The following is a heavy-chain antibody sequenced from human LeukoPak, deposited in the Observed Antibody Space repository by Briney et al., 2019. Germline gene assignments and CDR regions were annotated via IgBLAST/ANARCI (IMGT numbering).Heavy chain of an antibody. CDR2: INHSGST. CDR3: ASPPLGGYYYDSSGYYHY. V-gene: IGHV4-34*01. J-gene: IGHJ4*02. D-gene: IGHD3-22*01. Sequence: PSETLSLTCAVYGGSFSGYYWSWIRQPPGKGLEWIGEINHSGSTNYNPSLKSRVTISVDTSKNQFSLKLSSVTAADTAVYYCASPPLGGYYYDSSGYYHYWGQGTLVTVSS. CDR1: GGSFSGYY.